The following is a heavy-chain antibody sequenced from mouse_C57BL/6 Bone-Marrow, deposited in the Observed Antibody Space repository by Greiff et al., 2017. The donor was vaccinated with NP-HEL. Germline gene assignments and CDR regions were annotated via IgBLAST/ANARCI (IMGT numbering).Heavy chain of an antibody. Sequence: EVKLMESGPGLVKPSQSLSLTCSVTGYSITSGYYWNWIRQFPGNKLEWMGYISYDGSNNYNPSLKNRISITRDTSKNQCFLKLNSVTTEDTATYYCASYDYWYFDVWGTGTTVTVSS. CDR1: GYSITSGYY. CDR3: ASYDYWYFDV. J-gene: IGHJ1*03. CDR2: ISYDGSN. V-gene: IGHV3-6*01. D-gene: IGHD2-3*01.